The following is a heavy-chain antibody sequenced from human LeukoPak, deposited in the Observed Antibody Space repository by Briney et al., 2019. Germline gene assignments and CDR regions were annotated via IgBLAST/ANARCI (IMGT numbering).Heavy chain of an antibody. Sequence: GRSLRLSCAASGFTFSSYAMHWVRQAPGKGLEWVPVISYDGSNKYYADSVKGRFTISRDNSKNTLYLQMNSLRAEDTAVYYCARDRARTSKYCTNGVCSSALDYWGQGTLVTVSS. J-gene: IGHJ4*02. CDR3: ARDRARTSKYCTNGVCSSALDY. CDR2: ISYDGSNK. D-gene: IGHD2-8*01. V-gene: IGHV3-30*01. CDR1: GFTFSSYA.